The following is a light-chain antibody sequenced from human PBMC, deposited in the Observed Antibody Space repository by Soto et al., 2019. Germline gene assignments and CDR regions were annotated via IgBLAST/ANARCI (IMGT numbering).Light chain of an antibody. J-gene: IGKJ2*01. CDR1: QSVGNN. V-gene: IGKV3-15*01. CDR2: GAS. Sequence: EIVMTQSPDTLSVSLGEGATLSCRASQSVGNNLAWYQQKPGQAPRLLIYGASTRATGCPAGFSGSGSGTEFTITINSLQSEDSAVYYCQQYNHWPPYTFGQGTKLEIK. CDR3: QQYNHWPPYT.